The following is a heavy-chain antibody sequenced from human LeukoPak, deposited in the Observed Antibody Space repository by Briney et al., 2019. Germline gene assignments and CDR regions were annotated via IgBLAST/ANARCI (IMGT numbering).Heavy chain of an antibody. CDR1: GYTFTSYG. CDR2: ISAYNGNT. J-gene: IGHJ1*01. D-gene: IGHD4-17*01. CDR3: ARGADYGDYSSPAEYFRH. Sequence: ASVKVSCKASGYTFTSYGISWVRQAPGQGLEWMGWISAYNGNTNYAQKLQGRVTMTTDTSTSTAYMELRSLRSDDTAVYYCARGADYGDYSSPAEYFRHWGQGTLVTVSS. V-gene: IGHV1-18*01.